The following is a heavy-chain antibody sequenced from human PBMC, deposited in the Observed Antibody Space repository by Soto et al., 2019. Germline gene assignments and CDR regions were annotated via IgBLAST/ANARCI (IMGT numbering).Heavy chain of an antibody. Sequence: EVQLLESGGGLVQPGGSLRLSCAASGFTFNTYVMNWVRQAPGKGLEWVSTISYSADKTHYADSVKGRFTSTRDNSRDSLFLQMNSLRAAAAAVYYCARRARTATTNWGAFDVWGQGTRVTVSS. D-gene: IGHD1-7*01. V-gene: IGHV3-23*01. CDR1: GFTFNTYV. J-gene: IGHJ3*01. CDR3: ARRARTATTNWGAFDV. CDR2: ISYSADKT.